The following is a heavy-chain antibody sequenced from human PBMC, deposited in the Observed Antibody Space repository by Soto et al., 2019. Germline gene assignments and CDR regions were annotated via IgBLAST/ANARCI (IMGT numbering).Heavy chain of an antibody. Sequence: SETLSLTCTVSGCYISSSAYYWWSWVRQPPGKGLEWIGEIYHSGSTNYNPSLKSRVTISVDKSKNQFSLKLSSVTAADTAVYYCARFEQLERRSGFDPWGQGTLVTVSS. CDR1: GCYISSSAYYW. CDR3: ARFEQLERRSGFDP. CDR2: IYHSGST. D-gene: IGHD1-1*01. V-gene: IGHV4-4*02. J-gene: IGHJ5*02.